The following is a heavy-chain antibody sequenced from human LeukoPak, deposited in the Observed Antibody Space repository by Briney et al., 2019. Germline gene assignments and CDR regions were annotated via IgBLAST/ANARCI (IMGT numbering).Heavy chain of an antibody. V-gene: IGHV1-69*05. CDR1: GGTFSSYA. CDR3: ARTLSHDFWSGYYR. J-gene: IGHJ4*02. D-gene: IGHD3-3*01. Sequence: SVKVSCKASGGTFSSYAISWVRQAPGQGLEWMGGIIPIFGTANYARKFQGRVTITTDESTSTAYMELSSLRSEDTAVYYCARTLSHDFWSGYYRWGQGTLVTVSS. CDR2: IIPIFGTA.